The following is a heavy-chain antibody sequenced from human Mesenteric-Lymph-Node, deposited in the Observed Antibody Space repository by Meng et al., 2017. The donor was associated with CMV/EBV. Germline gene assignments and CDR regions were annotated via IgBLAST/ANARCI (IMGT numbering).Heavy chain of an antibody. Sequence: GGSLRLSCAASGFPFSDYWMSWVRQAPGKGLEWVANLKHDGSDKYYVDSVKGRFTISRDNAKNSLSLQMNSLRAEDTAVYYCARGNYCSSASCYGAFDIWGQGTMVTVSS. CDR1: GFPFSDYW. CDR3: ARGNYCSSASCYGAFDI. CDR2: LKHDGSDK. D-gene: IGHD2-2*01. J-gene: IGHJ3*02. V-gene: IGHV3-7*03.